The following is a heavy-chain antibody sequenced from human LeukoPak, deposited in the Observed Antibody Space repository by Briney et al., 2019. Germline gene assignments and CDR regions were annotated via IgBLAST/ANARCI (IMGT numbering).Heavy chain of an antibody. Sequence: DSVKVSCKASGYTITGYSFHWVRQAPGQGLEWMGWIKPNSGDTNYAHKFQGRVTMTRGTSISTVYMELSRLRSDDTAVYYCGSGSYYYYYMDVWGKGTTVTVSS. CDR1: GYTITGYS. J-gene: IGHJ6*03. CDR3: GSGSYYYYYMDV. V-gene: IGHV1-2*02. D-gene: IGHD2-15*01. CDR2: IKPNSGDT.